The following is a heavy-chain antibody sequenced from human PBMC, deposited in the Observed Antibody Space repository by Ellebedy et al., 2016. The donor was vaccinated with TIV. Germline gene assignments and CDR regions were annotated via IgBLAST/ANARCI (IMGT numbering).Heavy chain of an antibody. CDR3: ARRPDGLDF. CDR2: INHSGST. CDR1: GDSVSSGNYY. J-gene: IGHJ4*02. V-gene: IGHV4-39*07. Sequence: SETLSLXXNVSGDSVSSGNYYWSWIRQSPGKGLEWIGEINHSGSTNYNPSLRSRVTISVDTSKKQISLRLSSVTAADTGIYYCARRPDGLDFWGPGTLVTVSS.